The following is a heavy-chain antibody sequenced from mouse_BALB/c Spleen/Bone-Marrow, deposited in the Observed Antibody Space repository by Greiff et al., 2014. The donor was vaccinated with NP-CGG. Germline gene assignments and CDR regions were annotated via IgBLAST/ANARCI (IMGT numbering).Heavy chain of an antibody. D-gene: IGHD2-4*01. Sequence: LQQSGGGLVQPGGSLKLSCAASGFTFSSYTMSWVRQTPEKRLEWVAYISNGGGSTYYPDTVKGRSTISRDNAKNTLYLQMSSLKSEDTAMYYCARGLRGYAMDYWGQGTSVTVSS. CDR2: ISNGGGST. CDR3: ARGLRGYAMDY. J-gene: IGHJ4*01. CDR1: GFTFSSYT. V-gene: IGHV5-12-2*01.